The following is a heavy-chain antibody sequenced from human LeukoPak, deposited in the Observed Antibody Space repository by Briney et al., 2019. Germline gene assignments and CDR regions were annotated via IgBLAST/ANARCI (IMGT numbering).Heavy chain of an antibody. J-gene: IGHJ6*04. CDR2: IYYSGST. CDR3: ARRGSSYYYNYGMDV. CDR1: GGSINSYY. D-gene: IGHD2-15*01. Sequence: PSETVSLTCTVSGGSINSYYWMWLRQPPGKGLVGIGYIYYSGSTNYNPSLKSRVTISVDTSKNQFSLKLSSVTAADTAVYYCARRGSSYYYNYGMDVWGKGTTVTVSS. V-gene: IGHV4-59*01.